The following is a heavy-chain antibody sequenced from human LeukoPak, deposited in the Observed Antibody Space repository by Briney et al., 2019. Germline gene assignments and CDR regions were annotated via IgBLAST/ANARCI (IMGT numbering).Heavy chain of an antibody. Sequence: SETLSLTCTVSGGSISSGGYYWSWIRQPPGKGLEWIGYIYHSGSTYYNPFLKSRVTISVDRSKNQFSLKLSSVTAADTAVYYCARGILAKGYFDLWGRDTLVTVSS. V-gene: IGHV4-30-2*01. J-gene: IGHJ2*01. CDR2: IYHSGST. CDR3: ARGILAKGYFDL. CDR1: GGSISSGGYY. D-gene: IGHD3-3*01.